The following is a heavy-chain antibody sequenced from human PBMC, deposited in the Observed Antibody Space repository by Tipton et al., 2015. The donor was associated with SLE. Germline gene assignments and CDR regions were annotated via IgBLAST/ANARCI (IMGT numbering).Heavy chain of an antibody. D-gene: IGHD3-10*01. CDR2: ITHSGIT. V-gene: IGHV4-34*01. CDR1: GGSISDYY. J-gene: IGHJ4*02. CDR3: ARGISRSYQHFFDY. Sequence: TLSLTCTVSGGSISDYYWTWIRQPPGKGLEWIGQITHSGITNYYPSLKSRVTISVDTSKNQFSLKLGSVTAADTAVYYCARGISRSYQHFFDYWGQGTLVTVSS.